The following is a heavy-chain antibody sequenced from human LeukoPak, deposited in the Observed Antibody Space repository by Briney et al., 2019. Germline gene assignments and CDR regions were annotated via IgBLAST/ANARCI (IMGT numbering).Heavy chain of an antibody. CDR2: IWYDGSRK. CDR1: GFSFSSYG. Sequence: GRSLRLSCAASGFSFSSYGIHWVRQAPGKGLEWVTLIWYDGSRKYYADSVKGRFTISRDNSKNMVFLQMNSLRAEDTGIYFCASFKLGTLAFDYWGQGALVTVSS. CDR3: ASFKLGTLAFDY. J-gene: IGHJ4*02. D-gene: IGHD1-14*01. V-gene: IGHV3-33*01.